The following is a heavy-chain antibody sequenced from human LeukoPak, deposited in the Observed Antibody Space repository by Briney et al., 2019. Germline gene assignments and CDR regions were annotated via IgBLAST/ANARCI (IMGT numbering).Heavy chain of an antibody. CDR3: ARLSQFGVLRFSYYMDV. J-gene: IGHJ6*03. CDR1: GGSFSGYY. CDR2: INHSGST. D-gene: IGHD3-3*01. V-gene: IGHV4-34*01. Sequence: SETLSLTCAVYGGSFSGYYWSWIRQPPGKGLEWIGEINHSGSTNYNPSLKSRVTISVDTSKNQFSLKLSSVTAADTAVYYCARLSQFGVLRFSYYMDVWGKGTTVTVSS.